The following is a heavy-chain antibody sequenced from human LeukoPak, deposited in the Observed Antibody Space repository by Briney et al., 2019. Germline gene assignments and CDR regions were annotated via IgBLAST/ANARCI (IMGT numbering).Heavy chain of an antibody. V-gene: IGHV5-51*01. CDR1: GYSFTSYW. CDR2: IFPGDSHT. D-gene: IGHD1-26*01. Sequence: GEPLKTPCKGSGYSFTSYWCVCVRHMPGKGRVERGIIFPGDSHTRYSPSFQGKITRSADKSISTAYLQWSSLKATDTSMYYCPRPIFDSGSYSCYFYYRGQGNLGTVSS. J-gene: IGHJ4*02. CDR3: PRPIFDSGSYSCYFYY.